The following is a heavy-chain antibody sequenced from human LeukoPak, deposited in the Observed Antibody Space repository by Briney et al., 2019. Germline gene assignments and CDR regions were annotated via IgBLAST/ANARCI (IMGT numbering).Heavy chain of an antibody. CDR2: TKPDGNAE. D-gene: IGHD2-15*01. V-gene: IGHV3-7*01. J-gene: IGHJ4*02. CDR3: ARDGGLNTSFDY. Sequence: GGSLRLSCAASGFTLRNYWMGWVRQAPGKGVEWVANTKPDGNAEYYADSVRGRFTPSRDNANNFLYLQKNKRRADDTGVFYCARDGGLNTSFDYWGQGTLVTASS. CDR1: GFTLRNYW.